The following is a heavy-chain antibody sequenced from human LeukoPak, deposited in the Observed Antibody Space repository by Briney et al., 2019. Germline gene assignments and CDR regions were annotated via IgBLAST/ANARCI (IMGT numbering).Heavy chain of an antibody. Sequence: GGPLRLSCAASGFTFSSYAMSWVRQAPGKGLEWVSAISGSGGSTYYADSVKGRFTISRDNSKNTLYLQMNSLRAEDTAVYYCAKLGWFGELFYFDYWGQGTLVTVSS. V-gene: IGHV3-23*01. D-gene: IGHD3-10*01. J-gene: IGHJ4*02. CDR2: ISGSGGST. CDR1: GFTFSSYA. CDR3: AKLGWFGELFYFDY.